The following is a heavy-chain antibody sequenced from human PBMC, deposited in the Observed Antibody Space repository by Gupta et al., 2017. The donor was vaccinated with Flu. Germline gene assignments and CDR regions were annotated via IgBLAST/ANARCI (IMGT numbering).Heavy chain of an antibody. CDR1: GFIFSNSW. Sequence: EVQLVESGGGLVEAGGSLRLSCAASGFIFSNSWMTWFRQAPGKGPESVGRIKSNAAGGTTEYTAPVKGRFTISRDDSKNTLYLQMNGLKIEDTAAYYCAAEWRLGSGKWGQGTLVTVSS. D-gene: IGHD3-10*01. V-gene: IGHV3-15*01. CDR3: AAEWRLGSGK. J-gene: IGHJ4*02. CDR2: IKSNAAGGTT.